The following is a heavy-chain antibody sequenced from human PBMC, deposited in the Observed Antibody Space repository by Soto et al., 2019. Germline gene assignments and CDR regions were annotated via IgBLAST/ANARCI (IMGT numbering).Heavy chain of an antibody. CDR1: GFTFDDYA. CDR2: ISWNSGSI. D-gene: IGHD2-8*01. CDR3: AKDTIVLMVYAVFDI. Sequence: GGSLRLSCAASGFTFDDYAMHWVRQAPGKGLEWVSGISWNSGSIGYADSVKGRFTISRDNAKNSLYLQMNSLRAEDTALYYCAKDTIVLMVYAVFDIWGQGTMVTVSS. V-gene: IGHV3-9*01. J-gene: IGHJ3*02.